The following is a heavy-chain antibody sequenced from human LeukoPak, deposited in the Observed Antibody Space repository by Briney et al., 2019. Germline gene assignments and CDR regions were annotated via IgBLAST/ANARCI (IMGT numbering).Heavy chain of an antibody. CDR2: IIPIFGTA. CDR3: AATNCITIFGVVDTGYYMDV. D-gene: IGHD3-3*01. V-gene: IGHV1-69*05. Sequence: GASVKVSCKASGGTFSSYAISWVRQAPGQGLEWMGGIIPIFGTANYAQKFQGRVTITTDESTSTAYMELSSLRSEDTAVYYCAATNCITIFGVVDTGYYMDVWGKGTTVTVSS. CDR1: GGTFSSYA. J-gene: IGHJ6*03.